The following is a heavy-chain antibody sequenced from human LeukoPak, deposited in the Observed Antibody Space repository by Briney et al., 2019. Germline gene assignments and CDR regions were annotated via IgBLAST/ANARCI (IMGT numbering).Heavy chain of an antibody. V-gene: IGHV4-59*01. CDR1: GASTIRIN. Sequence: PSESLSPTLSVSGASTIRINWGWFRQPPGKGLEWIGYIHYTGSTNYNPSLRSRVTISVDTSKTQFSLKLSSVTAADTALYYCTRVYNYYDSLVLWGQGILVTVSS. D-gene: IGHD3-22*01. CDR2: IHYTGST. CDR3: TRVYNYYDSLVL. J-gene: IGHJ4*02.